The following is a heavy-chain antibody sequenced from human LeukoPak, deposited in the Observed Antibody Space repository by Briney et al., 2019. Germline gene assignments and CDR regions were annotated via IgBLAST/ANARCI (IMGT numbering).Heavy chain of an antibody. V-gene: IGHV3-64*01. D-gene: IGHD3-22*01. J-gene: IGHJ4*02. CDR2: ISSNGGST. Sequence: PGGSLRLSCAASGFTFSSYAMHWVRQAPGKGLEYVSAISSNGGSTYANFVKGRFTISRDNSKNTLYLQMNSLRADDTAVYYCAKRDYSDSNTYSPLFASWGLGTLVTVSS. CDR3: AKRDYSDSNTYSPLFAS. CDR1: GFTFSSYA.